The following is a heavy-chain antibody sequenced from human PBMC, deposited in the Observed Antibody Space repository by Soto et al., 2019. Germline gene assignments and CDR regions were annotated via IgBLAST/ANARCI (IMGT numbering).Heavy chain of an antibody. Sequence: SVKVSCKASRYSFTTYALHWVRQAPVQRLEWMGWINAGNGDTKYSEKFQGRVTITRDTSANTAYMELSSLRSEDTSVYYCARDPGTGAALRAYHFDYWGQGTRGTVSS. J-gene: IGHJ4*02. CDR1: RYSFTTYA. CDR3: ARDPGTGAALRAYHFDY. D-gene: IGHD1-1*01. V-gene: IGHV1-3*01. CDR2: INAGNGDT.